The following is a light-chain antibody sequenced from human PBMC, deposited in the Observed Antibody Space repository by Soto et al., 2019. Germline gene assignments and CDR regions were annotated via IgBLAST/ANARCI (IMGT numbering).Light chain of an antibody. CDR1: QNINSK. V-gene: IGKV1-5*01. J-gene: IGKJ1*01. Sequence: DIQMTQSPSTLSASVGDRVAITCRASQNINSKLAWYQKKPGKAPKLLISDAYSLESGVPSRFSGSGSGTEFTLTIRRLEPEDFAVYYCHQYGTSPATFGQGTKVEIK. CDR2: DAY. CDR3: HQYGTSPAT.